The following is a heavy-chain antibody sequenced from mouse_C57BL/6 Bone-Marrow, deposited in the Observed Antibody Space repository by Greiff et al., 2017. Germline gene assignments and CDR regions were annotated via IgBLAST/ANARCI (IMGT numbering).Heavy chain of an antibody. J-gene: IGHJ4*01. V-gene: IGHV6-6*01. D-gene: IGHD2-1*01. CDR2: IRSKANNHAP. CDR1: GFTFSDAW. CDR3: TPSIYGTRAMDY. Sequence: EVKLVESGGGLVQPGGSMKLSCAASGFTFSDAWMDWVRQSPEKGLEWVAEIRSKANNHAPYYAESVKGRFTISRDDSKSSVYLQMNSLRAEDTGIDNCTPSIYGTRAMDYWGQGTSVTVSS.